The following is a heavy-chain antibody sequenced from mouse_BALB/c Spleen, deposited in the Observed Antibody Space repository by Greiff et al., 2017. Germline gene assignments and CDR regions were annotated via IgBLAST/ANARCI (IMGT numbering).Heavy chain of an antibody. J-gene: IGHJ1*01. V-gene: IGHV1-18*01. CDR3: ARGNYGFPYWYFDV. CDR2: INPNNGGT. D-gene: IGHD1-2*01. Sequence: EVQLQQSGPELVKPGASVKIPCKASGYTFTDYNMDWVKRSHGKSLEWIGDINPNNGGTIYNQKFKGKATLTVDKSSSTAYMELRSLTSEDTAVYYCARGNYGFPYWYFDVWGAGTTVTVSS. CDR1: GYTFTDYN.